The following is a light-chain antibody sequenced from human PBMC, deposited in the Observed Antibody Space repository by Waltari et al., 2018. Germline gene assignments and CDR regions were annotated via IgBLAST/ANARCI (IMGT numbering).Light chain of an antibody. CDR2: DTS. Sequence: DIVLTQSPATLSLSPGERATLSCRASQSVNWYLAWYQQRPGQAPRLLIFDTSNRATGIPARFSGSGSETDFTLTINSLEPDDSAVYYCQQRRNWPLTFGGGTKVEIK. CDR3: QQRRNWPLT. V-gene: IGKV3-11*01. CDR1: QSVNWY. J-gene: IGKJ4*01.